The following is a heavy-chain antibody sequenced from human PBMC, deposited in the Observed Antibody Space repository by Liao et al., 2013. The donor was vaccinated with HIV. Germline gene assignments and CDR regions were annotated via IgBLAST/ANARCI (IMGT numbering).Heavy chain of an antibody. CDR3: ARGGKAQLWFYQLDY. V-gene: IGHV4-39*01. CDR1: GASISGSTYY. D-gene: IGHD5-18*01. Sequence: QLQLQESGPGLVKPSETLSLTCSVSGASISGSTYYWAWIRQAPGKGLEYIGNIYSSGRTNSNPSLKSRVTISMDTSKNQFSLKMNSLTAADTAVYYCARGGKAQLWFYQLDYWGQGTLVTVSS. J-gene: IGHJ4*02. CDR2: IYSSGRT.